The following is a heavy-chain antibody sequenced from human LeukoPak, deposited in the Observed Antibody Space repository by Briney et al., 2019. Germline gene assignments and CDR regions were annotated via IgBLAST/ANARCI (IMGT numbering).Heavy chain of an antibody. CDR3: ARQLSGWFDADPY. CDR2: IKQDGSQK. J-gene: IGHJ4*02. V-gene: IGHV3-7*05. Sequence: GGSLGLSCAASGFTFNNYWMSWVRQAPGKGLEWVANIKQDGSQKHYVDSVKGRFTISRDNAKNSLYLQMNSLRAEDTAVYFCARQLSGWFDADPYWGQGTLVTVSS. CDR1: GFTFNNYW. D-gene: IGHD6-19*01.